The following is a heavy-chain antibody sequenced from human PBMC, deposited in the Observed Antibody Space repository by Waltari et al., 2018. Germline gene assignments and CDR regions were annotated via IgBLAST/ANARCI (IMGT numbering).Heavy chain of an antibody. Sequence: EVQMVESGGGLVQPGGSLRLSCAASGFTFSSFSMHWVRQAPGKGREYVSAFSGDGVTTYYANSVKGRFTISRDNSKNTLYLQMGSLRAEDMAVYYCARIDGSGWYGSWGQGTLVTVSS. J-gene: IGHJ4*02. D-gene: IGHD6-19*01. V-gene: IGHV3-64*01. CDR1: GFTFSSFS. CDR3: ARIDGSGWYGS. CDR2: FSGDGVTT.